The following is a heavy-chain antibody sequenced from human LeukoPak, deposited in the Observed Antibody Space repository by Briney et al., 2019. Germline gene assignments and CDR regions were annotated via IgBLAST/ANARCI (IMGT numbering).Heavy chain of an antibody. CDR1: GFTFSSYE. CDR2: ISSSGSTI. V-gene: IGHV3-48*03. CDR3: AREGYSSGLGFQH. D-gene: IGHD6-19*01. Sequence: SLRLSCAASGFTFSSYEMNWVRQAPGKGLEWVSYISSSGSTIYYADSVKGRFTISRDNAKNSLYLQMNSLRAEDTAVYYCAREGYSSGLGFQHWGQGTLVTVSS. J-gene: IGHJ1*01.